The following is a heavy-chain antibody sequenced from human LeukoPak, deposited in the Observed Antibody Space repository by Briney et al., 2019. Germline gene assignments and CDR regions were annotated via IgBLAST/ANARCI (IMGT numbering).Heavy chain of an antibody. V-gene: IGHV3-64D*06. J-gene: IGHJ4*02. CDR2: ISTTGVST. CDR3: VKDLIGSYSFEY. D-gene: IGHD1-26*01. Sequence: GGSLRLSCSASGLTFTTYTMHWVRQAPGKGLEYVSTISTTGVSTYYADSVKGRFTISRDNSKNTLYLQMSSLRVEYTAVYYCVKDLIGSYSFEYWGQGTLVTVSS. CDR1: GLTFTTYT.